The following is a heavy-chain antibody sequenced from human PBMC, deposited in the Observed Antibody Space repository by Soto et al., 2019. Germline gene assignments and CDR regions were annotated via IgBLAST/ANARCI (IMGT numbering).Heavy chain of an antibody. D-gene: IGHD1-26*01. Sequence: ESGGGSVQPGESLRLSCAASGFSFRDYDMHWVRQRKGKGLEWVSALGAARDPYYVGSVKGRFSVSRDNAQSSLFLQMNNLRVDDTAVYFCARAYLGRLPRRADYYYAMDVWGRGTTVTVSS. CDR3: ARAYLGRLPRRADYYYAMDV. CDR1: GFSFRDYD. J-gene: IGHJ6*02. CDR2: LGAARDP. V-gene: IGHV3-13*05.